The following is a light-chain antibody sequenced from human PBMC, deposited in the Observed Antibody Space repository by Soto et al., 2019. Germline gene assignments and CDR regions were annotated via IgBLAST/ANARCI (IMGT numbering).Light chain of an antibody. CDR3: GSYTSTDTPFV. J-gene: IGLJ1*01. CDR1: GGDVGNYDL. CDR2: EVS. V-gene: IGLV2-14*02. Sequence: QSALTQPASVSGSPGQSITISCAGSGGDVGNYDLLSWYQKIPGKAPKLIIFEVSNRPSGVSDRFSGSKSGNKASLIISNLEAEDESDYYCGSYTSTDTPFVFGTGTKLTVL.